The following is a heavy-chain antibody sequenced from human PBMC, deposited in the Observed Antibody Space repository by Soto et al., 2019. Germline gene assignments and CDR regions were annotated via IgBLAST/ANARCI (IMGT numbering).Heavy chain of an antibody. CDR3: AKGQYYDFWSGIDY. V-gene: IGHV3-23*01. D-gene: IGHD3-3*01. CDR1: GFTFSSYA. Sequence: EVQLLESGGGLVQPGGSLRLSCAASGFTFSSYAMSWVRQAPGKGLEWVSAISGSGGSTYYADSVKGRFAISRDNSKNTLYLQMNSLRAEDTAVYYCAKGQYYDFWSGIDYWGQGTLVTVSS. CDR2: ISGSGGST. J-gene: IGHJ4*02.